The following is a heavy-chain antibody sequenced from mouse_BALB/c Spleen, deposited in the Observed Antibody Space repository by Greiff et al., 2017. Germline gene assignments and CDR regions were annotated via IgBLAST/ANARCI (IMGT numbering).Heavy chain of an antibody. D-gene: IGHD5-5*01. CDR2: ISSGSSTI. V-gene: IGHV5-17*02. Sequence: EVQGVESGGGLVQPGGSRKLSCAASGFTFSSFGMHWVRQAPEKGLEWVAYISSGSSTIYYADTVKGRFTISRDNPKNTLFLQMTSLRSEDTAMYYCARGDYPRRAMDYWGQGTSVTVSS. CDR1: GFTFSSFG. J-gene: IGHJ4*01. CDR3: ARGDYPRRAMDY.